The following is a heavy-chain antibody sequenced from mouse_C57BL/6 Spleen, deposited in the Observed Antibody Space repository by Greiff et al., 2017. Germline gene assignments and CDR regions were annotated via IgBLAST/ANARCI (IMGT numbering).Heavy chain of an antibody. Sequence: QVQLQQPGAELVKPGASVKVSCKASGYTFTSYWMHWVKQRPGQGLEWIGRLHPSDSDTNYNQKFKGKATLTVDKSSSTAYMQLSSLTSEDSAVYYCARDSSGYLFAYWGQGTLVTVSA. D-gene: IGHD3-2*02. J-gene: IGHJ3*01. CDR3: ARDSSGYLFAY. CDR1: GYTFTSYW. V-gene: IGHV1-74*01. CDR2: LHPSDSDT.